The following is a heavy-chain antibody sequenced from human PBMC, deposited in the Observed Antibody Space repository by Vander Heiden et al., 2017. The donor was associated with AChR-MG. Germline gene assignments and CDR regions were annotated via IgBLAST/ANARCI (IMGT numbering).Heavy chain of an antibody. V-gene: IGHV3-23*01. Sequence: EVQLLESGGGLVQPGGSLRLSCAASGFTFSSYAMSWVRQAPGKGLEWVSAISGSGGSTYYADSVKGRFTISRDNSKNTLYLQMNSLRAEDTAVYYCAKEDIVVVPAAIPMADAFDIWGQGTMVTVSS. CDR3: AKEDIVVVPAAIPMADAFDI. J-gene: IGHJ3*02. D-gene: IGHD2-2*02. CDR1: GFTFSSYA. CDR2: ISGSGGST.